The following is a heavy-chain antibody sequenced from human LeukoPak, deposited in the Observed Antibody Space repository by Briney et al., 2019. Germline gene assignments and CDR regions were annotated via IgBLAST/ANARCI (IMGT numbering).Heavy chain of an antibody. V-gene: IGHV3-23*01. CDR1: GFTVSSNY. D-gene: IGHD3-22*01. J-gene: IGHJ4*02. CDR3: AREAYYDCSGSLDY. CDR2: INGRGVST. Sequence: GGSLRLSCAASGFTVSSNYMSWVRQAPGKGLEWVSCINGRGVSTYYADSVKGRLTISRDNSKNTLYLHMSSLRADDTAIYYCAREAYYDCSGSLDYWGQGTLVTVSS.